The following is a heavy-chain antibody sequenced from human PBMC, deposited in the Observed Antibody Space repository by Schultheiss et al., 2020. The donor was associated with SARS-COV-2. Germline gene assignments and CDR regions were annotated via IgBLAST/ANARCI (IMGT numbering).Heavy chain of an antibody. CDR1: GYSFTSYW. V-gene: IGHV5-51*01. Sequence: GGSLRLSCKGSGYSFTSYWIGWVRQMPGKGLEWMGIIYPGDSDTRYSPSFQGQVTISADKSISTAYLQWSSLKASDTAMYYCARTPRGYSFVGGADYWGQGTLVTVSS. D-gene: IGHD5-18*01. CDR3: ARTPRGYSFVGGADY. J-gene: IGHJ4*02. CDR2: IYPGDSDT.